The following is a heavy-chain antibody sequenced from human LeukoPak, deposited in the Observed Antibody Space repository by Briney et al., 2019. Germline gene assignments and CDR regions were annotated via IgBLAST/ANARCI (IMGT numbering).Heavy chain of an antibody. CDR2: IRSSSSYI. CDR1: GFTFSSYS. V-gene: IGHV3-21*01. J-gene: IGHJ4*02. D-gene: IGHD3-16*02. Sequence: GGSLRLSCAASGFTFSSYSMNWVRQAPGRGLEWVSSIRSSSSYIYYADSVKGRFTISRDNAKNSLYLQMNSLRAEDTAVYYCARDKEVDVWGSYRYFDYWGQGTLVTVSS. CDR3: ARDKEVDVWGSYRYFDY.